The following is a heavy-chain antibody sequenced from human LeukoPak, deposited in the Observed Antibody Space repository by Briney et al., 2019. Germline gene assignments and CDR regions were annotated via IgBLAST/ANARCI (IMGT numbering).Heavy chain of an antibody. CDR2: IYYSGST. CDR3: ARQCSSTSCYGTPIFDY. D-gene: IGHD2-2*01. CDR1: GASISRYY. J-gene: IGHJ4*02. Sequence: PSETLSLTCTVSGASISRYYWSWIRQPPGKGLEWIGYIYYSGSTNYNPSLKSRVTISTSKNRFSLRLSSVTAADTAVYYCARQCSSTSCYGTPIFDYWGQGILVTASS. V-gene: IGHV4-59*08.